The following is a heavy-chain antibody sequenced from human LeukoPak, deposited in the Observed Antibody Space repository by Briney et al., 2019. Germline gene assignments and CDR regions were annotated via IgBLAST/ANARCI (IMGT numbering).Heavy chain of an antibody. CDR2: IYYSGST. CDR3: ARHEPMITFGGVIVQYFQH. Sequence: SETLSLTCTVSGGSISSSSYYWGWIRQPPGKGLEWIGSIYYSGSTYYNPSLKSRVTISVDTSKNQFSLKLGSVTAADTAVYYCARHEPMITFGGVIVQYFQHWGQGTLVTVSP. CDR1: GGSISSSSYY. D-gene: IGHD3-16*02. V-gene: IGHV4-39*01. J-gene: IGHJ1*01.